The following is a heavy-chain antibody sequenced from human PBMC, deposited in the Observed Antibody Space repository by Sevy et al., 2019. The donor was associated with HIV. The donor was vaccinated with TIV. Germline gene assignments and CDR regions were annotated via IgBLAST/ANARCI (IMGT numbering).Heavy chain of an antibody. V-gene: IGHV4-38-2*01. CDR2: IYHSGST. CDR1: GYSISSGYY. D-gene: IGHD1-26*01. CDR3: ARQEEKWGGPFDI. J-gene: IGHJ3*02. Sequence: SETLSLTCAVSGYSISSGYYWGWIRQPPGKGLEWIGSIYHSGSTYYNPSLKSRVTISVDTSKNQFSLKLSSLTAADTAVYYCARQEEKWGGPFDIWGQGTMVTVSS.